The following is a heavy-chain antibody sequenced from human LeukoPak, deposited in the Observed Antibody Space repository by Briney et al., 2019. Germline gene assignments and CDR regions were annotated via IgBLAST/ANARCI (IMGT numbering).Heavy chain of an antibody. Sequence: GGSLRLSCAASGFTFSSYWMSWVRQAPGKGLEWVANIKQDGSEKYYVASVKGRFTISRDNAKNSLFLQMNSLRAEDTAVYYCARESFYYGSGSYYKRGYYFDYWGQGTLVTVSS. CDR1: GFTFSSYW. CDR2: IKQDGSEK. V-gene: IGHV3-7*01. J-gene: IGHJ4*02. CDR3: ARESFYYGSGSYYKRGYYFDY. D-gene: IGHD3-10*01.